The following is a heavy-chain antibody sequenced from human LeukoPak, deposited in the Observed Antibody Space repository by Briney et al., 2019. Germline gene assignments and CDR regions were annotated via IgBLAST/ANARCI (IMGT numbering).Heavy chain of an antibody. V-gene: IGHV3-73*01. D-gene: IGHD2-2*01. CDR1: GFTFSGSA. J-gene: IGHJ4*02. Sequence: GGSLRLSCAASGFTFSGSAMHWVRQASGKGLEWVGRIRSKANNYATAYAASVKGRFTISRDDSKNTAYLQMNSLKTEDTAVYYCTRPAGGYCSSTSCPGVDYWGQGTLVTVSS. CDR3: TRPAGGYCSSTSCPGVDY. CDR2: IRSKANNYAT.